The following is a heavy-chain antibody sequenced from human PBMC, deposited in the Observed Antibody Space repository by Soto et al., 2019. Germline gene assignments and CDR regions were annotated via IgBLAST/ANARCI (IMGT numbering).Heavy chain of an antibody. V-gene: IGHV4-59*12. CDR3: AIWRGVAARPFYDY. CDR1: GGSISSYY. CDR2: IYYSGST. J-gene: IGHJ4*02. Sequence: SETLSLTCTVSGGSISSYYWSWIRQPPGKGLEWIGYIYYSGSTSYNPSLKSRVTISVDTSKNQFSLKLSSVTAADTAVYYCAIWRGVAARPFYDYWGQGTLVTVSS. D-gene: IGHD6-6*01.